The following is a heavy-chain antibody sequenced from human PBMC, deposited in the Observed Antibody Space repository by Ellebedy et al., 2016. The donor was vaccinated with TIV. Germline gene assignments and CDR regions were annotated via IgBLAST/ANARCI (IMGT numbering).Heavy chain of an antibody. CDR2: LSYDGSNE. Sequence: GESLKISCEASGFIFSSYRMHWVRQAPGKGLEWVAYLSYDGSNEYYGDSLMGRFTISRDSPKKPLYLQMDSLRPEDTAVYDCAKPFVLHCISTIFYFFDDWGQGTLVTVSS. V-gene: IGHV3-30*18. D-gene: IGHD2/OR15-2a*01. CDR1: GFIFSSYR. J-gene: IGHJ4*02. CDR3: AKPFVLHCISTIFYFFDD.